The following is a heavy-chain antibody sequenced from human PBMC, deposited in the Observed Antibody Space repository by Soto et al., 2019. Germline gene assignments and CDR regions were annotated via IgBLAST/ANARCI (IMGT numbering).Heavy chain of an antibody. CDR2: SNHRGST. CDR1: GGSFSGYY. J-gene: IGHJ6*03. V-gene: IGHV4-34*01. CDR3: ARGGWYCSGGRSYYYYYMDV. Sequence: QVQLQQWGAGLLKPSETLSLTCAVYGGSFSGYYWSWIRQPPGKGMEWIGESNHRGSTNYKPSLKSRFTISVDKSKNQFSLKLSSVTAADTAVYYCARGGWYCSGGRSYYYYYMDVWGKGTTVTVSS. D-gene: IGHD2-15*01.